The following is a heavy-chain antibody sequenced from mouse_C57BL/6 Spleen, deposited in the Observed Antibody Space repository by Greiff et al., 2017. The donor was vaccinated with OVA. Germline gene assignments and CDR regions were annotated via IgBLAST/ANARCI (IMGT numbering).Heavy chain of an antibody. D-gene: IGHD1-1*01. CDR2: INPNNGGT. J-gene: IGHJ4*01. Sequence: EVQLQQSGPELVKPGASVKMSCKASGYTFTDYNMHWVKQSHGKSLEWIGYINPNNGGTSYNQKLKGKATLTVNKSTSTAYMELRSLTSEDSAVYDCASRNYGSHYAMDDWGQGTSVTVSS. CDR1: GYTFTDYN. V-gene: IGHV1-22*01. CDR3: ASRNYGSHYAMDD.